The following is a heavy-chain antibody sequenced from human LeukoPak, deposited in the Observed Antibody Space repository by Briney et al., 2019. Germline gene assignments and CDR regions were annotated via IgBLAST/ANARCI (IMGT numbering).Heavy chain of an antibody. J-gene: IGHJ3*02. D-gene: IGHD3-9*01. CDR3: ARDSEFRCFDWLSGGDAFDI. CDR1: GFTFSSYS. Sequence: GGSLRLSCAASGFTFSSYSMNWVRQAPGKGLEWVSSISSSSSYIYYADSVKGRFTISRDNAKNSLYLQMNSLRAEDTAVYYCARDSEFRCFDWLSGGDAFDIWGQGTMVTVSS. V-gene: IGHV3-21*01. CDR2: ISSSSSYI.